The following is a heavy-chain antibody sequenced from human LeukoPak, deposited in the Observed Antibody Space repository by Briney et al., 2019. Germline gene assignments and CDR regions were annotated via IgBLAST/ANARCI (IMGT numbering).Heavy chain of an antibody. V-gene: IGHV5-51*01. CDR2: IYPGDSDT. CDR3: ARGCPRTTVVIMGGVDY. Sequence: GESLKISCKGSGYSFTSYWIGWVRQMPGKGLEWMGIIYPGDSDTRYSPSFQGQVTISADKSISTAYLQWSSLKASDTAMYYCARGCPRTTVVIMGGVDYWGQGTLVTVSS. J-gene: IGHJ4*02. CDR1: GYSFTSYW. D-gene: IGHD4-23*01.